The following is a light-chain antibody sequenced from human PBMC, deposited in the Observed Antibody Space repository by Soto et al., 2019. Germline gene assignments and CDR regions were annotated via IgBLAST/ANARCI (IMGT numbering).Light chain of an antibody. Sequence: DIQMTQSPSSLSASVGDRVTITCQASQDINNYVNWYQQKPGKAPKLLIFDASTLKTGVPSRFSGSGSGTVFSFTISSLQPEDIATYYCQQSNDLVSFGQGTRLEIK. J-gene: IGKJ5*01. CDR1: QDINNY. V-gene: IGKV1-33*01. CDR3: QQSNDLVS. CDR2: DAS.